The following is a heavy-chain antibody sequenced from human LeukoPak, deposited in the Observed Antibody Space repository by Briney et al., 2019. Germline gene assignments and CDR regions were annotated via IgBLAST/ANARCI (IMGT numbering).Heavy chain of an antibody. J-gene: IGHJ6*02. V-gene: IGHV3-11*01. CDR2: ISCSGGTI. CDR3: ARFSAMDV. CDR1: VFTFSDHY. Sequence: GGSLRLSCAASVFTFSDHYMSWIRQAPGKGREWVLYISCSGGTIYYADSVKGRFNITRDNAKNSLYLQMTSLRAEDTAVYYCARFSAMDVWGQGTTVTVSS.